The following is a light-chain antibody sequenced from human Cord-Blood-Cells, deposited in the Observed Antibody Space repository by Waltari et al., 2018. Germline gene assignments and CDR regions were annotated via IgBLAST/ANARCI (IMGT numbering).Light chain of an antibody. CDR3: QQYDNLPYT. CDR2: DAS. V-gene: IGKV1-33*01. CDR1: QDIINY. Sequence: DIQMTQSPSSLSASLVDRVTTTCQASQDIINYLNWYHQKPGKAPKLLIYDASNLETGVPSRFSGSGSGTDFTFTISSLQPEDIATYYCQQYDNLPYTFGQGTKLEIK. J-gene: IGKJ2*01.